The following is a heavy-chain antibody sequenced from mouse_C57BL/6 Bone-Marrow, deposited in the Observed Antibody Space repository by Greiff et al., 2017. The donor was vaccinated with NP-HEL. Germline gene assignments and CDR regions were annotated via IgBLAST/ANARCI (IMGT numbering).Heavy chain of an antibody. CDR1: GYSFTDYN. V-gene: IGHV1-39*01. CDR3: AREGLGGLRLYWYFDV. Sequence: EVQLQESGPELVKPGASVKISCKASGYSFTDYNMNWVKQSNGKSLEWIGVINPNYGTTSYNQKFKGKATLTVDQSSSTAYMQLNSLTSEDSAVYYCAREGLGGLRLYWYFDVWGTGTTVTVSS. CDR2: INPNYGTT. J-gene: IGHJ1*03. D-gene: IGHD2-2*01.